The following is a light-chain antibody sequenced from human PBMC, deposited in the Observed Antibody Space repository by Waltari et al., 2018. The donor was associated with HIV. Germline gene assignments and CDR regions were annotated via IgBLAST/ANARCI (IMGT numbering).Light chain of an antibody. J-gene: IGLJ2*01. V-gene: IGLV1-47*01. CDR2: RNN. CDR1: SSNVRNKY. Sequence: QSVLAQPRSVSGTPGQTVNIYCYGSSSNVRNKYGEWYQQVKGVAPKLLIYRNNQRPSGVPDRFSGSKSGTSASLAISGLRTEDEAEYYCAVWDDRLSGRLFGGGTKVTVL. CDR3: AVWDDRLSGRL.